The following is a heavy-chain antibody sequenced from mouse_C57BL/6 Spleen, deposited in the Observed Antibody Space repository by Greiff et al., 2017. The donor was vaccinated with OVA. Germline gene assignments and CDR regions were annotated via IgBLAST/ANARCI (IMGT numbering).Heavy chain of an antibody. CDR1: GFTFSDYG. CDR2: ISSGSSTI. V-gene: IGHV5-17*01. CDR3: ARIYYYGSSYDAMDY. J-gene: IGHJ4*01. D-gene: IGHD1-1*01. Sequence: DVMLVESGGGLVKPGGSLKLSCAASGFTFSDYGMHWVRQAPEKGLEWVAYISSGSSTIYYADTVKGRFTISRDNAKNTLFLQMTSLRSEDTAMYYCARIYYYGSSYDAMDYWGQGTSVTVSS.